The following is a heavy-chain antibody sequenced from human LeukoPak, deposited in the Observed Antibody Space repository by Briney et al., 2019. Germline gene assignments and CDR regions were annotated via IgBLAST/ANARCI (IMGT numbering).Heavy chain of an antibody. CDR2: IIWNSGSI. Sequence: GRSLRLSCAASGFTFHDYAMHWVRQAPGKGLEWISAIIWNSGSIAYADSVKGRFTISRDNAKYSLYLQMNSLRPEDTALYYCAKALKTGRWPQPPDYWGPGTLVTVSS. D-gene: IGHD5-24*01. CDR1: GFTFHDYA. J-gene: IGHJ4*02. V-gene: IGHV3-9*01. CDR3: AKALKTGRWPQPPDY.